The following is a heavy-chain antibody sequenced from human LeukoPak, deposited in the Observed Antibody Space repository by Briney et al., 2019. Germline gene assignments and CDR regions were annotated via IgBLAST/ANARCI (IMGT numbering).Heavy chain of an antibody. CDR3: ARRPSSSWYRVNYYYMDV. J-gene: IGHJ6*03. D-gene: IGHD6-13*01. CDR2: IYYSGST. V-gene: IGHV4-39*01. CDR1: GGSISSSSYY. Sequence: SETLSLTCTVSGGSISSSSYYWGWIRQPPGTGLEWIGSIYYSGSTYYNPSLKSRVTISVDTSKNQFSLKLSSVTAADTAVYYCARRPSSSWYRVNYYYMDVWGKGTTVTVSS.